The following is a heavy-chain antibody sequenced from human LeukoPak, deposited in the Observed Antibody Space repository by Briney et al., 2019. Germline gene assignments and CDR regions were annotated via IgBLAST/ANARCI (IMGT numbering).Heavy chain of an antibody. D-gene: IGHD3-10*01. CDR3: ARTPEYGLLYFDY. Sequence: SETLSLTCAVYGGSFSGYYWSWIRQPPGKGLEWIGYIYYSGSTNYNPSLKSRVTIFVDTSKNQFSLKVNSVTAADTAVYYCARTPEYGLLYFDYWGQGTLVTVSS. CDR2: IYYSGST. J-gene: IGHJ4*02. CDR1: GGSFSGYY. V-gene: IGHV4-59*01.